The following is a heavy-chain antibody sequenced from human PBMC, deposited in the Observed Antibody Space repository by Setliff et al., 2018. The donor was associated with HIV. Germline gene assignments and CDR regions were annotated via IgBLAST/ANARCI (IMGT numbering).Heavy chain of an antibody. V-gene: IGHV4-59*08. D-gene: IGHD6-19*01. CDR3: ARLNQQWLVRDSGSNWFDP. CDR2: IYYSGST. CDR1: GGSISSYY. J-gene: IGHJ5*02. Sequence: PSETLSLTCTVSGGSISSYYWSWIRQPPGKGLEWIGYIYYSGSTNYNPSLKSRVTMSVDTSKNRFSLKLNSVTAADTAVYYCARLNQQWLVRDSGSNWFDPWGQGILVTV.